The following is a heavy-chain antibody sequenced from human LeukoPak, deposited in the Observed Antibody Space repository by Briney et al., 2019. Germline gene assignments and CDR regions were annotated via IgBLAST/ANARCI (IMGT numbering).Heavy chain of an antibody. CDR1: GFTFSSYS. CDR3: ARTYSSGWPVAFDI. CDR2: ISSSSSYI. J-gene: IGHJ3*02. D-gene: IGHD6-19*01. V-gene: IGHV3-21*01. Sequence: PGGSLRLSCAASGFTFSSYSMNWVRQAPGKGLEWVSSISSSSSYIYYADSVKGRFTISRDNPKNSLYLQMNSLRAEDTAVYYCARTYSSGWPVAFDIWGQGTMVTVSS.